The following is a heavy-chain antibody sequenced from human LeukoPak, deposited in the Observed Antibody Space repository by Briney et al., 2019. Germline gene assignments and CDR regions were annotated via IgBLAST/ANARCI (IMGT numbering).Heavy chain of an antibody. CDR3: AKYSGYDAPYYYYGMDV. D-gene: IGHD5-12*01. CDR1: GFTFSSYA. CDR2: ISGSGGST. Sequence: PGGSLRLSCAASGFTFSSYAMSWVRQAPGKGLEWVSAISGSGGSTYYADSVKGRFTISRDNSKNTLYLQMNSLRAEDTAVYYCAKYSGYDAPYYYYGMDVWGKGTTVTVSS. V-gene: IGHV3-23*01. J-gene: IGHJ6*04.